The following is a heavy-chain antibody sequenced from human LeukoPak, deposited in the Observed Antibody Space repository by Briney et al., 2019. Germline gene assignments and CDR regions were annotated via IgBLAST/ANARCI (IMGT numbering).Heavy chain of an antibody. J-gene: IGHJ5*02. CDR3: ARARGYSYGTGWFDP. CDR1: GGSFSGYY. V-gene: IGHV4-34*01. D-gene: IGHD5-18*01. Sequence: SETLSLTCAVYGGSFSGYYWSWIRQPPGKGLEWNGEINHSGSTNYNPSLKSRVTISVDTSKNQFSLKLSSVTAADTAVYYCARARGYSYGTGWFDPWGQGTLVTVSS. CDR2: INHSGST.